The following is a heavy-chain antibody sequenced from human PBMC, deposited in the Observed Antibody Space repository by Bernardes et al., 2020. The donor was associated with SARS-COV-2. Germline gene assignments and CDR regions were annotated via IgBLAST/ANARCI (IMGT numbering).Heavy chain of an antibody. CDR1: GFTFNTYA. V-gene: IGHV3-64*02. CDR2: ISYNGGSA. Sequence: GGSLRLSCVGSGFTFNTYAMYWVRQAPGKGLESVSSISYNGGSAYYADSVKGRFTISRDNSQNTLFLQMRSLRVEDMAVYYCARAPITMVRGIELNYWGQGTLVTVSS. CDR3: ARAPITMVRGIELNY. J-gene: IGHJ4*02. D-gene: IGHD3-10*01.